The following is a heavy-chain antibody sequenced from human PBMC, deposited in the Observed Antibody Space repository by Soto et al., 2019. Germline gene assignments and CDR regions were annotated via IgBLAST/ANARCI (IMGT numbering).Heavy chain of an antibody. J-gene: IGHJ4*02. CDR2: IWYDGSNK. CDR3: ARDMGRTEAIWYFDY. D-gene: IGHD2-8*02. CDR1: GFTFSSYG. V-gene: IGHV3-33*01. Sequence: QVQLVESGGGVVQPGRSLRLSCAASGFTFSSYGMHWVRQAPGKGLEWVAVIWYDGSNKYYADSVKGRFTISRDNSKNTLYLQMNSLRAEDTAVYYCARDMGRTEAIWYFDYWGQGTLVTVSS.